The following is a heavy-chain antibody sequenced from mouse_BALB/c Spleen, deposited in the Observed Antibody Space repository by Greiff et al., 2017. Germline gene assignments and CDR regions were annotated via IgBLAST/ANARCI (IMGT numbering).Heavy chain of an antibody. D-gene: IGHD1-2*01. J-gene: IGHJ4*01. CDR2: IDPENGDT. CDR1: GFNIKDYY. V-gene: IGHV14-4*02. Sequence: VQLQQSGAELVRSGASVKLSCTASGFNIKDYYMHWVKQRPEQGLEWIGWIDPENGDTEYAPKFQGKATMTADTSSNTAYLQLSSLTSEDTAVYYCSITTATGYAMDYWGQGTSVTVSS. CDR3: SITTATGYAMDY.